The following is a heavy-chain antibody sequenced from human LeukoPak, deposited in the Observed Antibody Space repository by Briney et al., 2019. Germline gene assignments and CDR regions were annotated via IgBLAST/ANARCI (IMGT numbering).Heavy chain of an antibody. J-gene: IGHJ1*01. CDR2: IYYSGST. CDR3: ASEILYFSLPGHHKTEHFEQ. D-gene: IGHD3-9*01. CDR1: GGSISSSSYY. Sequence: SETLSLTCTVSGGSISSSSYYWGWIRQPPGKGLEWIGSIYYSGSTYYNPSLKSRVSLSLDTSNNHFSVTLRSVTTADTAVYYCASEILYFSLPGHHKTEHFEQWGQGSLVIVSS. V-gene: IGHV4-39*02.